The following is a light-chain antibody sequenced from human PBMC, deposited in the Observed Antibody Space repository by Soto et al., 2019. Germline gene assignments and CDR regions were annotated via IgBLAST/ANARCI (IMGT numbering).Light chain of an antibody. CDR1: QSVNSNY. J-gene: IGKJ2*01. CDR3: QQYGSTPYT. V-gene: IGKV3-20*01. Sequence: EIVLTQSPGTLSLFPGERATLSCRASQSVNSNYLAWYQHKLAQAPRLLIYGASSRAPGTPDRFSGSGSGTDFTLTISRLEPEDFAVYYCQQYGSTPYTFGQGTNLEIK. CDR2: GAS.